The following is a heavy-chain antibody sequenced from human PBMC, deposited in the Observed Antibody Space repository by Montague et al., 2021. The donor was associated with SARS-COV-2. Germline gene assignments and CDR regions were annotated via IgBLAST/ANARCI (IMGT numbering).Heavy chain of an antibody. J-gene: IGHJ4*02. V-gene: IGHV3-23*01. D-gene: IGHD3-3*01. CDR3: AKEQLRCLEWLFYGYYFDD. CDR2: ISGSGGST. Sequence: SLRLSCAASGFTFSRYAMSWVRQAPGKGLEWVSPISGSGGSTYYVDSVKGRFTTSRDNSKNTLYLQMNSLRAEDTAVYYCAKEQLRCLEWLFYGYYFDDWGQGTLVTVSS. CDR1: GFTFSRYA.